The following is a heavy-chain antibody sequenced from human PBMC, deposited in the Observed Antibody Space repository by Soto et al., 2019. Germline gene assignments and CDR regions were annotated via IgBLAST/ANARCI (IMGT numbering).Heavy chain of an antibody. D-gene: IGHD2-2*01. CDR2: INAYNGNT. CDR3: ARADLGYCISTSCLPYYYYGMDV. V-gene: IGHV1-18*01. CDR1: GYTFTRFG. J-gene: IGHJ6*02. Sequence: ASGKVSCKASGYTFTRFGISWGRQAPGQGVEWMGWINAYNGNTNYAQKLQGRVTMTTDTSTSTAYMELRSLRSDDTAVYYCARADLGYCISTSCLPYYYYGMDVWGQGTTVTVSS.